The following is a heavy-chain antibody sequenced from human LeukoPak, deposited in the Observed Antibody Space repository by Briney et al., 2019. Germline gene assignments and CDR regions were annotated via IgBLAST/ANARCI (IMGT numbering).Heavy chain of an antibody. D-gene: IGHD1-7*01. J-gene: IGHJ3*02. Sequence: SQTLSLTCAVSGGSISSGGYSWSWIRQPPGKGLEWIGYIYHSGSTYYNPSLKSRVTISVDRSKTQFSLKLSSVTAADTAVYYCARDRITGTTVGAFDIWGQGTMVTVSS. CDR3: ARDRITGTTVGAFDI. CDR2: IYHSGST. V-gene: IGHV4-30-2*01. CDR1: GGSISSGGYS.